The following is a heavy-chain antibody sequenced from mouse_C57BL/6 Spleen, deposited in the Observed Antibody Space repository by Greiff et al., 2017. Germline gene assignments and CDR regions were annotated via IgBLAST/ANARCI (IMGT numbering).Heavy chain of an antibody. CDR3: ARRDYDAMDY. V-gene: IGHV1-82*01. J-gene: IGHJ4*01. CDR2: IYPGDGAT. CDR1: GYAFSSSW. Sequence: QVQLQQSGPELVKPGASVKISCKASGYAFSSSWMNWVKQRPGKGLEWIGRIYPGDGATNYNGKFKGKATLTADKSSSTAYMQLSSLTSEDSAVYFCARRDYDAMDYWGQGTSVTVSS.